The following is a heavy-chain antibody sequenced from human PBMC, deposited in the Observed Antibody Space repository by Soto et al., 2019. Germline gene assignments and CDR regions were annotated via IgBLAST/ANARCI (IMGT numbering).Heavy chain of an antibody. CDR3: ASASAGYSYGYYYGMDV. J-gene: IGHJ6*02. CDR1: GYLFSLYL. CDR2: IYPGDSDT. D-gene: IGHD5-18*01. V-gene: IGHV5-51*01. Sequence: GQYLSLSETVSGYLFSLYLMGWVRQLPGKGLEWMGIIYPGDSDTRYSPSFQGQVTISADKSISTAYLQWSSLKASDTAMYYCASASAGYSYGYYYGMDVWGQGTTVTVSS.